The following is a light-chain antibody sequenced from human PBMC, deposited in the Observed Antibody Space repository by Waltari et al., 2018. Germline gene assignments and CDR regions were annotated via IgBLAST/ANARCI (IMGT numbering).Light chain of an antibody. CDR1: SSDIGGYNY. CDR3: SSYTSSSTLGV. V-gene: IGLV2-14*03. Sequence: QSALTQPASVSGSPGQSITISCTGTSSDIGGYNYVSWYQQPPGKAPKRMMYDVSNRPSGVSNRFSGSKSGDTASLTISGLQAEDEADYYCSSYTSSSTLGVFGTGTKVTVL. CDR2: DVS. J-gene: IGLJ1*01.